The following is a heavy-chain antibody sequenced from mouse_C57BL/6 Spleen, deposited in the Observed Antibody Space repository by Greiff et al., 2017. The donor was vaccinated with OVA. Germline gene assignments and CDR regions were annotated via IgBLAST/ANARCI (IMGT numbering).Heavy chain of an antibody. D-gene: IGHD1-1*01. CDR1: GFTFSDYG. Sequence: EVKLEESGGGLVKPGGSLKLSCAASGFTFSDYGMHWVRQAPEKGLEWVAYISSGSSTIYYADTVKGRFTISRDNAKNTLFLQMTSLRSEDTAMYYCARQGYGSPFAYWGQGTLVTVSA. CDR3: ARQGYGSPFAY. V-gene: IGHV5-17*01. J-gene: IGHJ3*01. CDR2: ISSGSSTI.